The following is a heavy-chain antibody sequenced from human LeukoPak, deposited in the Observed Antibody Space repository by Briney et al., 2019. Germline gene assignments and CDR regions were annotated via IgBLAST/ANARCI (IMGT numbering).Heavy chain of an antibody. CDR3: VAGVWGARDPFDL. J-gene: IGHJ3*01. V-gene: IGHV3-7*01. CDR2: TNQDGSQK. Sequence: GGSLRLSCAAYGFTFSIYWMSWVHQAPGKGLEWVANTNQDGSQKYYVDSVTGRFTISRDNAKNSFFLQMSSLGAEDSAVYYCVAGVWGARDPFDLWGRGTMATVSS. CDR1: GFTFSIYW. D-gene: IGHD7-27*01.